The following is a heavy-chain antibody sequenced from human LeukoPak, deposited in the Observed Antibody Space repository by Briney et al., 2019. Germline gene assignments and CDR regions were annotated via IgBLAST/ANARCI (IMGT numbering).Heavy chain of an antibody. D-gene: IGHD3-22*01. J-gene: IGHJ4*02. Sequence: GGSRILSCAASGFTFSSYAMSGGRQAPGKGLEGVSAISGSGGSTYYADSVKGRFTISRDNSKNTLYLQMNSLRAEDTAVYYCAKVNYYDSSGYLPFFDYWGQGTLVTVSS. CDR2: ISGSGGST. CDR3: AKVNYYDSSGYLPFFDY. V-gene: IGHV3-23*01. CDR1: GFTFSSYA.